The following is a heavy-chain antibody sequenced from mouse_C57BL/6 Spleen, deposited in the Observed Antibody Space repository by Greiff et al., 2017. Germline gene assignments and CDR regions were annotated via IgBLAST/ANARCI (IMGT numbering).Heavy chain of an antibody. J-gene: IGHJ2*01. Sequence: EVQLQQSGPELVKPGASVKISCKASGYTFTDYYMNWVKQSHGKSLEWIGDINPNNGGTSYNQKFKGKATLTVDKSSSTAYMELRSLTSEDSAVYYCAMPIYYGSSYALNYWGQGTTLTVSS. D-gene: IGHD1-1*01. V-gene: IGHV1-26*01. CDR2: INPNNGGT. CDR3: AMPIYYGSSYALNY. CDR1: GYTFTDYY.